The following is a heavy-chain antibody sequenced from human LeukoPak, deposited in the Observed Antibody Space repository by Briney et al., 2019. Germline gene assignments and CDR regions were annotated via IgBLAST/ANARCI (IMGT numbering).Heavy chain of an antibody. Sequence: GESLKISCATSGFPFSSYVMSWFRQAPGKGLEWVSAITGSGGATYYADSVKGRFTISRDNSKSTLYLQMNSLRAEDTAVYYCAKDIAGLGSNYFHYWGQGTLVTVSS. CDR2: ITGSGGAT. CDR3: AKDIAGLGSNYFHY. D-gene: IGHD6-13*01. CDR1: GFPFSSYV. V-gene: IGHV3-23*01. J-gene: IGHJ4*02.